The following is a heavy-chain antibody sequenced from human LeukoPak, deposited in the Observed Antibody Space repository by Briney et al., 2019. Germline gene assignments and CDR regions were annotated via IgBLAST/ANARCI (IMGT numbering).Heavy chain of an antibody. J-gene: IGHJ4*02. Sequence: GGSLRLSCAGSGFTFSSYAMSWVRQAPGKGLEWVSSISSSSSYIYYADSVKGRFTISRDNAKNSLYLQMNSLRAEDTAVYYCARDPYSSSSAVGDYWGQGTLVTVSS. CDR3: ARDPYSSSSAVGDY. V-gene: IGHV3-21*01. D-gene: IGHD6-6*01. CDR2: ISSSSSYI. CDR1: GFTFSSYA.